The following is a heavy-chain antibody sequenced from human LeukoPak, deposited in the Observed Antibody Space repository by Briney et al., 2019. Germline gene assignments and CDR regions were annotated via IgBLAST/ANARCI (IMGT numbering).Heavy chain of an antibody. CDR1: GGSISSGGYY. CDR2: IYHSGST. Sequence: PSETLSLTCTVSGGSISSGGYYWRWIRQPPGKGLEWIGYIYHSGSTYYNPSLKSRVTISVDRSKNQFSLKLSSVTAADTAVYYCARDSYQLGRRGTTGGYYFDYWGQGTLVTVPS. CDR3: ARDSYQLGRRGTTGGYYFDY. D-gene: IGHD2-2*01. V-gene: IGHV4-30-2*01. J-gene: IGHJ4*02.